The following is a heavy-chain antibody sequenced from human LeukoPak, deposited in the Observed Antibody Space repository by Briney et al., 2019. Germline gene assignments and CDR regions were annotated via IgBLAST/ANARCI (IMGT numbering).Heavy chain of an antibody. J-gene: IGHJ4*02. Sequence: SETLSLTCAVYGGSFSGYYWSWIRQPPGKGLEWIGEINHSGSTNYNPSLKSRVTISVDTSKNQFSLKLSSVTAADTAVYYCASSRIAAAGPPRNRVDYWGQGILVTVSS. D-gene: IGHD6-13*01. CDR2: INHSGST. CDR3: ASSRIAAAGPPRNRVDY. V-gene: IGHV4-34*01. CDR1: GGSFSGYY.